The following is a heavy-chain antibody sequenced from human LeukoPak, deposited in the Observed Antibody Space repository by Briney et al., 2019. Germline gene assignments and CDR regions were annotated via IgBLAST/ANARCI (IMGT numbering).Heavy chain of an antibody. CDR2: TFAGYSLT. Sequence: GESLRISCQSSGYNFTPYWIGWVRQKPGKGLEWMGITFAGYSLTIYSPSFQGQVTISADKSISTAYLQWSSLEASDTAMYYCARPSTTGTTDYFDYWGQGTLVTVSS. J-gene: IGHJ4*02. CDR3: ARPSTTGTTDYFDY. V-gene: IGHV5-51*01. D-gene: IGHD1-1*01. CDR1: GYNFTPYW.